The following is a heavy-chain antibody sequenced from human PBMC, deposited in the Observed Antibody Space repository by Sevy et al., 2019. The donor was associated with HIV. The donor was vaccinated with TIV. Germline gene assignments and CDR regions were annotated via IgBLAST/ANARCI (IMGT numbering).Heavy chain of an antibody. CDR3: ASDLPPSATTVAHFDC. D-gene: IGHD4-17*01. V-gene: IGHV3-48*03. Sequence: GGSLRLSCVASGFTFSSYEMNWVRQAPGKGLEWVSYISNSGTSMYYSDSVKGRFTISRDNARNSLYLQMNSLRGEDTAVYYCASDLPPSATTVAHFDCWGQGTLVTVSS. J-gene: IGHJ4*02. CDR2: ISNSGTSM. CDR1: GFTFSSYE.